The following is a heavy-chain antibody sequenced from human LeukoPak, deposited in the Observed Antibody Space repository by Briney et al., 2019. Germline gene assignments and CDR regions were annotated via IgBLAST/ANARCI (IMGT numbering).Heavy chain of an antibody. V-gene: IGHV3-7*01. CDR2: IKQDGSEK. CDR1: GFTFSSYW. J-gene: IGHJ6*03. D-gene: IGHD3-10*01. CDR3: ARIWGVWRAPMDV. Sequence: GGSLRLSCAASGFTFSSYWRSWVRQAPGKGLEWVANIKQDGSEKYYVDSVKGRFTISRDNAKNSLYLQMNSLRAEDTAVYYCARIWGVWRAPMDVWGKGTTVTVSS.